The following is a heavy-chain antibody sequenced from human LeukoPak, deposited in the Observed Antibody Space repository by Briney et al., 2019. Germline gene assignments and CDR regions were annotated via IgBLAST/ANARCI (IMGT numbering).Heavy chain of an antibody. J-gene: IGHJ6*02. V-gene: IGHV4-59*08. Sequence: SETLSLTCYVSSGSISTYYWTWIRQPPGKALEWIGNINYIGDTNYNPSLESRVTISLDTSESQFSLRLSSVTAADTAVYFCASLPGRYCTGGTCYGMDVWGPGTTVTVSS. CDR1: SGSISTYY. CDR2: INYIGDT. D-gene: IGHD2-8*02. CDR3: ASLPGRYCTGGTCYGMDV.